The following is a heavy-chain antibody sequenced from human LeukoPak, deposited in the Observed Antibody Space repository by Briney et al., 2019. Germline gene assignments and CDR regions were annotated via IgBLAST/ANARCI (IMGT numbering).Heavy chain of an antibody. CDR1: GFTFSSYW. CDR3: AREGVVVPATPENY. Sequence: GGSVTLPCAASGFTFSSYWVRWPGQAPGKGLEGVANIKQEGSEKYYVDSVKGRFTISRDNAKNSLYLKMNSLRAEDTAVYYWAREGVVVPATPENYWGQGALVTVSS. V-gene: IGHV3-7*01. D-gene: IGHD2-15*01. J-gene: IGHJ4*02. CDR2: IKQEGSEK.